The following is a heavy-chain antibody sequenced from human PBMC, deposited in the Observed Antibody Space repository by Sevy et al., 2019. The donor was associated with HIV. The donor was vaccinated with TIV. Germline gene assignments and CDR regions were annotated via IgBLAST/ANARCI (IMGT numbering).Heavy chain of an antibody. CDR1: GGSISSDYHY. CDR2: IYYSGST. D-gene: IGHD6-19*01. V-gene: IGHV4-39*02. Sequence: SETLSLTCTVSGGSISSDYHYWGWIRQPPGKGLEWIGSIYYSGSTYYNPSLKSPVIISVDTSKNHFSLKLSSVTAADTAVYYCARHSSSGWYGSFDYWGQGTLVTVSS. CDR3: ARHSSSGWYGSFDY. J-gene: IGHJ4*02.